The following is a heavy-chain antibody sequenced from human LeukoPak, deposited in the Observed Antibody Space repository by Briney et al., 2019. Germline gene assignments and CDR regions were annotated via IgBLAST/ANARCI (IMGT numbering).Heavy chain of an antibody. D-gene: IGHD6-13*01. V-gene: IGHV3-66*01. J-gene: IGHJ4*02. CDR1: GFTVSSNY. CDR2: LYSGGST. Sequence: GGSLRLSCAASGFTVSSNYMNWVRQAPGKGLEWVSVLYSGGSTYYPDSVKGRFTISRDNSKNTLYLQMNSLRAEDTAVYYCARWDVAASFDYWGQGTLVTVSS. CDR3: ARWDVAASFDY.